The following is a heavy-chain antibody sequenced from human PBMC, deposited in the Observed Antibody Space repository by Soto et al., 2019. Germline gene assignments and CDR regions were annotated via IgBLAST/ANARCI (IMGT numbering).Heavy chain of an antibody. V-gene: IGHV4-39*01. CDR1: GGSISSSGYY. Sequence: QLQLQESGPGLVKPSETLSLTCTVSGGSISSSGYYWGWIRQPPGKGLEWIGSIYYSGSTYYNPSLKSRVTISVDTSKHQFALKLSSVTAADTAVYYCATVPGGLAYCGGDCYFIWGQGTLVTVSS. CDR3: ATVPGGLAYCGGDCYFI. D-gene: IGHD2-21*02. CDR2: IYYSGST. J-gene: IGHJ4*02.